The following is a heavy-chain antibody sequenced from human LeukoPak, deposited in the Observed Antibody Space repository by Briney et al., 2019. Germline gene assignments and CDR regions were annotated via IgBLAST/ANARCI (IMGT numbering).Heavy chain of an antibody. CDR3: ARGRGWLPQNDY. J-gene: IGHJ4*02. CDR2: MNPNSGNT. CDR1: GYTFTSYD. Sequence: ASLKVSCKASGYTFTSYDINWVRQATGQGLEWMGWMNPNSGNTGYAQKFQGRVTMTRNTSISTAYMELSSLRSEDTAVYYCARGRGWLPQNDYWGQGTLVTVSS. V-gene: IGHV1-8*01. D-gene: IGHD5-24*01.